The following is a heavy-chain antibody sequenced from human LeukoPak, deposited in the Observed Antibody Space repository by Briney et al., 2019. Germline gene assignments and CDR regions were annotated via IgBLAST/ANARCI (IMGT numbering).Heavy chain of an antibody. V-gene: IGHV3-23*01. J-gene: IGHJ6*02. CDR2: ISGSGGST. CDR3: ARVPMGDYYYGMDV. Sequence: SGGSLRLSCAASGFTFSSYAMSWVRQAPGKGLEWVSAISGSGGSTYYADSVKGRFTISRDNAKNSLYLQMNSLRAEDTAVYYCARVPMGDYYYGMDVWGQGTTVTVSS. D-gene: IGHD3-16*01. CDR1: GFTFSSYA.